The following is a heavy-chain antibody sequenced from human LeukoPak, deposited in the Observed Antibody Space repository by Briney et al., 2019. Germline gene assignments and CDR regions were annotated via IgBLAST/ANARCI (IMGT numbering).Heavy chain of an antibody. CDR2: IWNDGTNK. Sequence: GGSLRLSCAASGFIFSRYGMHWVGQAPGKGLERVAVIWNDGTNKKYADSVQGRFTISRDNSKNTLDLQMNSLRAEDTAVYYCARLGSQNYFDYWGQGTLVTVSS. CDR3: ARLGSQNYFDY. V-gene: IGHV3-33*01. D-gene: IGHD3-10*01. J-gene: IGHJ4*02. CDR1: GFIFSRYG.